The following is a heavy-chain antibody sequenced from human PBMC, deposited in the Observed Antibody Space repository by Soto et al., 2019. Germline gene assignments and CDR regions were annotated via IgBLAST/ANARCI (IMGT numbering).Heavy chain of an antibody. CDR1: GFTFSSYS. Sequence: EVQLVESGGGLVKPGGSVRLSCAASGFTFSSYSMNWVRQAPGKGLEWVSSISSSSSYIYYADSVKGRFTISRDNAKNSLYLQMNSLRAEDTAVYYCTRDSSGDNWFDPWGQGTLVTVSS. J-gene: IGHJ5*02. D-gene: IGHD6-19*01. CDR3: TRDSSGDNWFDP. CDR2: ISSSSSYI. V-gene: IGHV3-21*01.